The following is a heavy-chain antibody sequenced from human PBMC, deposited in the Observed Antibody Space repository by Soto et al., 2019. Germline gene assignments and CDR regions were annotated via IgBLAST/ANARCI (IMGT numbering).Heavy chain of an antibody. CDR1: GFTFRSSD. CDR3: ASRSARSGSLKLPYWFDP. Sequence: EVQVLESGGGLVQPGGSLRLSCVASGFTFRSSDMSWVRQAPGKGLEWVASISAGGDTKYNAASVKGRFTISRDNSKNTVYLQMNTLRVEATAIYYCASRSARSGSLKLPYWFDPWGEGALVTVSS. V-gene: IGHV3-23*01. D-gene: IGHD1-26*01. J-gene: IGHJ5*02. CDR2: ISAGGDTK.